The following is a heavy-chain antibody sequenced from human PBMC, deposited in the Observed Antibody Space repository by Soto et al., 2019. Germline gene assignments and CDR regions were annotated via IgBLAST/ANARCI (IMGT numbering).Heavy chain of an antibody. CDR3: AIPFYSSGWYQPDY. V-gene: IGHV3-23*01. Sequence: GGSLRLSCAASGFTFSSYAMSWVRQAPGKGLEWVSAISGSGGSTYYADSVKGRFTISRDNSKNTLYLQMNSLRAEDTAVYYCAIPFYSSGWYQPDYWGQGTLVTVSS. D-gene: IGHD6-19*01. J-gene: IGHJ4*02. CDR1: GFTFSSYA. CDR2: ISGSGGST.